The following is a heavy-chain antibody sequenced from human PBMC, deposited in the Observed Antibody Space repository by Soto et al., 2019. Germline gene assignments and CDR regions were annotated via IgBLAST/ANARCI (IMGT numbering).Heavy chain of an antibody. CDR1: GGSISSSDYY. D-gene: IGHD3-16*01. V-gene: IGHV4-30-4*01. Sequence: PSETLSLTCSVSGGSISSSDYYWSWVRQPPGKGLESIGYISYSGYTYYNPSLKSRVTMSIDTSKNQFSLDLSSVTAADTAVYFCARVPSPFDFYYAMDVWGQGTTVTVSS. CDR3: ARVPSPFDFYYAMDV. J-gene: IGHJ6*02. CDR2: ISYSGYT.